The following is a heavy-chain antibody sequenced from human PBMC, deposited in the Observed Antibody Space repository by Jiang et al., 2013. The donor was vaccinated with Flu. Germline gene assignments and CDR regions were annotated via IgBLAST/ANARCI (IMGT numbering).Heavy chain of an antibody. CDR1: VTPLVSYG. CDR2: INTHNGDT. Sequence: AEVKKPGASVKVSCQGRLVTPLVSYGSHLGATGPGQGLEWMGWINTHNGDTNYAQKLQGRVTVATDTSTSTTYMELRSLTSDDTAVYYCARDPLRPRYSYGMDVWGQGTTVTVSS. CDR3: ARDPLRPRYSYGMDV. J-gene: IGHJ6*02. V-gene: IGHV1-18*04.